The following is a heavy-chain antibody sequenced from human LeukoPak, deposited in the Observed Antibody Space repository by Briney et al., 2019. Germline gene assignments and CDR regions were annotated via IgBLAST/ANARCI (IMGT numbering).Heavy chain of an antibody. Sequence: PSETLSLTCAVYGGSFSGYYWSWIRQPPGKGLEWIGEINHSGSTNYNPSLKSRVTISVDTSKNQFSLKLSSVTAADTAVYYCAIVSVAFGGVIVDDYWGQGTLVTVSS. CDR3: AIVSVAFGGVIVDDY. D-gene: IGHD3-16*02. CDR2: INHSGST. J-gene: IGHJ4*02. CDR1: GGSFSGYY. V-gene: IGHV4-34*01.